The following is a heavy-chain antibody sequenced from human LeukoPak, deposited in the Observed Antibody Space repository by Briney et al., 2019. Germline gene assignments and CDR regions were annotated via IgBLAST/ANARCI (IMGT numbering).Heavy chain of an antibody. J-gene: IGHJ4*02. CDR3: ARVRGAYGDYYYFDY. Sequence: GGSLRLSCAASGFTFSSYWMSWVRPAPGKGLEWVANIKQDGSEKYYVDSVKGRFTISRDNAKNSLYLQMNSLRAEDTAVYYCARVRGAYGDYYYFDYWGQGTLVTVSS. D-gene: IGHD4-17*01. CDR1: GFTFSSYW. V-gene: IGHV3-7*01. CDR2: IKQDGSEK.